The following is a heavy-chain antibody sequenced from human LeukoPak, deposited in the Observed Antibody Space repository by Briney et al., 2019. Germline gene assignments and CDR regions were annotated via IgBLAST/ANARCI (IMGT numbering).Heavy chain of an antibody. CDR1: GLSSGDYG. CDR2: IQSKTYSEGT. J-gene: IGHJ4*02. CDR3: TASDHLYCSSSSCHFDY. V-gene: IGHV3-49*04. Sequence: GGSLRLSCTPSGLSSGDYGMSWVRQAPGKGLEWVSFIQSKTYSEGTMYAASVRGRFTISRDDSRSTAYLQMNSLKTEDTAVYYCTASDHLYCSSSSCHFDYWGQGTLVTVAS. D-gene: IGHD2-2*01.